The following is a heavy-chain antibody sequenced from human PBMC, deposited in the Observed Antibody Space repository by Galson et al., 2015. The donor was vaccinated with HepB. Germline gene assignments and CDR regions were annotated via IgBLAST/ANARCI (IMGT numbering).Heavy chain of an antibody. CDR2: ISGSGGST. V-gene: IGHV3-23*01. D-gene: IGHD1-1*01. J-gene: IGHJ6*02. CDR3: ARVQLERRYYYYGMDV. Sequence: SLRLSCAASGFTFSSYAMSWVRQAPGKGLEWVSAISGSGGSTYYADSVKGRFTISRDNSKNTLYLQMNSLRAEDTAVYYCARVQLERRYYYYGMDVWGQGTTVTVSS. CDR1: GFTFSSYA.